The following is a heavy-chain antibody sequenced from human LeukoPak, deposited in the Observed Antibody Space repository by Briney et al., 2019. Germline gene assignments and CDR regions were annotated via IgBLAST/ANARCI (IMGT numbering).Heavy chain of an antibody. Sequence: PGGSLRLSCAASGFTFSSYSMNWVRQAPGKGLEWVSYISSSSSTIYYADSVKGRFTISRDNAKNSLYLQMSSLRAEDTAVYYCARDYGLSSIDYWGQGTLVTVSS. CDR3: ARDYGLSSIDY. CDR2: ISSSSSTI. D-gene: IGHD3-10*01. CDR1: GFTFSSYS. V-gene: IGHV3-48*01. J-gene: IGHJ4*02.